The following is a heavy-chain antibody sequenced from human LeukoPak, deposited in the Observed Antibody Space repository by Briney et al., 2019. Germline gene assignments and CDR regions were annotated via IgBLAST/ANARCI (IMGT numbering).Heavy chain of an antibody. D-gene: IGHD3-22*01. CDR3: ARDGFPMIVVGWYFDL. J-gene: IGHJ2*01. CDR2: IWYDGSNQ. V-gene: IGHV3-33*01. CDR1: GFTFSSYG. Sequence: PGGSLRVSCAAPGFTFSSYGMHWVCQALGKGLERGAVIWYDGSNQFYADSVKGRFTISRENSKTTLYLQMNSLRAEDTAVYYCARDGFPMIVVGWYFDLWGRGTLVTVSS.